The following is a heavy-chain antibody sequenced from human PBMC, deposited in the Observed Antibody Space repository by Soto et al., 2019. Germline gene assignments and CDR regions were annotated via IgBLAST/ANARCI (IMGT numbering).Heavy chain of an antibody. Sequence: QVQLVQSGAEVKKPGASVKVSCKASGYTFTSYGISWVRQAPGQGLEWMGWISAYNDNTHYEQKLQDRVTMTTHTYTSTAYMELRSLRSDDTPVYDCPRVTDPRSIVRWFDPWGQGTLVPVSS. CDR1: GYTFTSYG. J-gene: IGHJ5*02. V-gene: IGHV1-18*01. CDR2: ISAYNDNT. CDR3: PRVTDPRSIVRWFDP. D-gene: IGHD2-21*02.